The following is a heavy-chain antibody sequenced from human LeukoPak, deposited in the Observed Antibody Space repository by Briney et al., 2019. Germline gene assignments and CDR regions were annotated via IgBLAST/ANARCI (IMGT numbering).Heavy chain of an antibody. CDR3: ASGSYTTAIDY. CDR1: GGSISSYY. V-gene: IGHV4-59*08. D-gene: IGHD1-26*01. Sequence: SETLSLTCTVSGGSISSYYWSWIRQPPGKGLEWIGYIYYSGSTNYNPSLKSRVTISVDTSKNQFSLKLSSVTAADTAVYYCASGSYTTAIDYWGQGTLVTVSS. CDR2: IYYSGST. J-gene: IGHJ4*02.